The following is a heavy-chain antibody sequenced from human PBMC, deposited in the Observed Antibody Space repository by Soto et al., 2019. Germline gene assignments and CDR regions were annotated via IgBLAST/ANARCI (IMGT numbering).Heavy chain of an antibody. CDR3: AGRFGATNSVMDV. CDR2: IYSGGRT. D-gene: IGHD1-26*01. Sequence: EVQLVESGGGLIQPGGSLRLSCAASEFTVSSNYMNWVRQAPGKGLGCVSTIYSGGRTYYADSVKGRFTISRDNSTTTLYLQMNNLRAEDTAVYYCAGRFGATNSVMDVWGKGTTVTVSS. J-gene: IGHJ6*04. V-gene: IGHV3-53*01. CDR1: EFTVSSNY.